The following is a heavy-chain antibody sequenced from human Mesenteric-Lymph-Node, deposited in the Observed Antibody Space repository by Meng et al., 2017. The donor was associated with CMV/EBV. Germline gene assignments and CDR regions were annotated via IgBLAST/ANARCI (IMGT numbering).Heavy chain of an antibody. Sequence: SVKVSCKASGYTFTSYAMNWVRQAPGQGLEWMGWINPNSGGTNYAQKFQGRVTITADKSTSTAYMELSSLRSEDTAVYYCARDLFEFDFWSGYPNGYYYYGMDVWGQGTTVTVSS. D-gene: IGHD3-3*01. CDR1: GYTFTSYA. CDR2: INPNSGGT. J-gene: IGHJ6*02. CDR3: ARDLFEFDFWSGYPNGYYYYGMDV. V-gene: IGHV1-69*10.